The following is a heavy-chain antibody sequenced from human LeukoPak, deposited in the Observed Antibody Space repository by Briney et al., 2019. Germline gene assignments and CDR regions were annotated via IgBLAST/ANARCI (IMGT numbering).Heavy chain of an antibody. CDR1: GGSISSYY. Sequence: SETLSLTCTVSGGSISSYYWSWLRQPPGKGLEWIGYIYYSGSTNYNPSLKSRVTISVDTSKNQFSLKLSSVPAADTAVYYCARLTGFGEFMDWFDPWGQGTLVTVSS. CDR2: IYYSGST. D-gene: IGHD3-10*01. J-gene: IGHJ5*02. V-gene: IGHV4-59*08. CDR3: ARLTGFGEFMDWFDP.